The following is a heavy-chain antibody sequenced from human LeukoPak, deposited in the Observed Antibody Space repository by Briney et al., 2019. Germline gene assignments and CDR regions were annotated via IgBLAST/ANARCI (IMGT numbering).Heavy chain of an antibody. J-gene: IGHJ3*02. CDR2: IYYSGST. CDR3: ARGAHDFWSGYHDAFDI. CDR1: GGSISSSSYY. V-gene: IGHV4-39*01. Sequence: PSETLSLTCTVSGGSISSSSYYWGWIRQPPGKGLEWIGSIYYSGSTYYNPSLKSRVTISVDTSKNQFSLKLSSVTAADTAVYYCARGAHDFWSGYHDAFDIWGQGTMVTVSS. D-gene: IGHD3-3*01.